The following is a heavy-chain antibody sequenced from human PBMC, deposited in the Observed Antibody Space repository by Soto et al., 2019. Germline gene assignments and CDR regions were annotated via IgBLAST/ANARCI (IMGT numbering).Heavy chain of an antibody. J-gene: IGHJ4*02. V-gene: IGHV1-8*01. CDR2: MNPNSGNT. CDR3: ARDSITMVRGVIEVLEDY. Sequence: QVQLVQSGAEVKKPGASVKVSCKASGYTFTSYDINWVRQATGQGLEWMGWMNPNSGNTGYAQKFQGRVTMTTDTSTSTAYMELRSLRSDDTAVYYCARDSITMVRGVIEVLEDYWGQGTLVTVSS. CDR1: GYTFTSYD. D-gene: IGHD3-10*01.